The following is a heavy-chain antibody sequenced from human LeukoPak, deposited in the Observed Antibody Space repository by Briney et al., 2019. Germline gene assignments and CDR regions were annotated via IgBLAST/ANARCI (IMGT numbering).Heavy chain of an antibody. CDR2: IYTSGST. Sequence: SETLSLTCTVSGGSISSGSYYWSWIRQPAGKGLEWIGRIYTSGSTHYNPSLKSRVTISVDTSKNQFSLKLSSVTAADTAVYYCARLTYDTSVYYYYYFYMDVWGKGTTVTISS. CDR3: ARLTYDTSVYYYYYFYMDV. J-gene: IGHJ6*03. V-gene: IGHV4-61*02. D-gene: IGHD3-22*01. CDR1: GGSISSGSYY.